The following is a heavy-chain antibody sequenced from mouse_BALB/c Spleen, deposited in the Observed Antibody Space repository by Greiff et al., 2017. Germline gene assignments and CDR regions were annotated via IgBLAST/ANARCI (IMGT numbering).Heavy chain of an antibody. J-gene: IGHJ3*01. CDR2: ISTYYGDA. D-gene: IGHD2-3*01. CDR1: GYTFTDYA. Sequence: VQLQESGAELVRPGVSVKISCKGSGYTFTDYAMHWVKQSHAKSLEWIGVISTYYGDASYNQKFKGKATMTVDKSSSTAYMELARLTSEDSAIYYCARNGYSWFAYWGQGTLVTVSA. V-gene: IGHV1S137*01. CDR3: ARNGYSWFAY.